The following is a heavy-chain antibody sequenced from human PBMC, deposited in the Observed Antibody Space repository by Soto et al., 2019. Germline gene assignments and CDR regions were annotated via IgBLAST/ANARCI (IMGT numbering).Heavy chain of an antibody. CDR1: GDSVSSNSAA. CDR3: ARDSLAGRGYYYYGMDV. D-gene: IGHD1-26*01. Sequence: SQTLSLTCATSGDSVSSNSAAWNWIRQSPSRGLEWLGRTYYRSKWYNDYAVSVKSRITINPDTSKNQFSLQLNSVTPEDTAVYYCARDSLAGRGYYYYGMDVWGQGTTVTVSS. J-gene: IGHJ6*02. CDR2: TYYRSKWYN. V-gene: IGHV6-1*01.